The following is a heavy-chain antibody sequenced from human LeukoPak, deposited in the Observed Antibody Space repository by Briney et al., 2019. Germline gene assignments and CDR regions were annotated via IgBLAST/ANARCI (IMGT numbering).Heavy chain of an antibody. Sequence: PGRSLRLSCAASGFTFSSYGMHWVRQAPGKGLEWVAVIWYDGSNKYYADSVKGRFTISRDNTKNTLYLQMNSLRAEDTAVYYRARDLYYYGSGSYSSIDYWGQGTLVTVSS. J-gene: IGHJ4*02. CDR2: IWYDGSNK. CDR3: ARDLYYYGSGSYSSIDY. D-gene: IGHD3-10*01. CDR1: GFTFSSYG. V-gene: IGHV3-33*01.